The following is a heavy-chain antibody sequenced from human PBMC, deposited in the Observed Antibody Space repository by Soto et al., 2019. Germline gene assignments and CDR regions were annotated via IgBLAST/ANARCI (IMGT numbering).Heavy chain of an antibody. CDR2: IDPSDSYT. Sequence: PGASLKISCKGSGYSFTSYWISWVRQMPGKGLEWMGRIDPSDSYTNYSPSFQGHVTISADKSISTAYLQWSSLKASDTAMYYCARHGSGSYSHAFDIWGQGTMVTVSS. CDR3: ARHGSGSYSHAFDI. J-gene: IGHJ3*02. V-gene: IGHV5-10-1*01. CDR1: GYSFTSYW. D-gene: IGHD1-26*01.